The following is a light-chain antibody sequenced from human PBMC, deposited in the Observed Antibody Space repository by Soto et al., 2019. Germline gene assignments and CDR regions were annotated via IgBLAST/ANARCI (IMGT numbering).Light chain of an antibody. CDR1: QSVRNY. J-gene: IGKJ1*01. CDR2: DAS. Sequence: EFVLTQSPATLSLSPGETATLSCRASQSVRNYLAWYQQKPGQAPRLLIYDASNRATGIPARFSGTGSETDFTLTISRLEPEDFAVYYCQQYGSSGTFGQGSKA. CDR3: QQYGSSGT. V-gene: IGKV3-20*01.